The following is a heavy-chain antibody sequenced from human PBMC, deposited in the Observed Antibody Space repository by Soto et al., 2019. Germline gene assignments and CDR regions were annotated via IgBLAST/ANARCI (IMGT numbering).Heavy chain of an antibody. CDR1: GGSISSYY. V-gene: IGHV4-59*08. CDR2: IYYSGRT. CDR3: ARLTGDWRFDP. Sequence: QVQLQESGPGLVKPSETLSLTCTVSGGSISSYYWSWIRQPPGKGLEWIGYIYYSGRTSYNPSLKSRVTLSVDPSKSQFALKLRSVTAADTAVYYCARLTGDWRFDPWGQGTPVTVSS. D-gene: IGHD2-21*02. J-gene: IGHJ5*02.